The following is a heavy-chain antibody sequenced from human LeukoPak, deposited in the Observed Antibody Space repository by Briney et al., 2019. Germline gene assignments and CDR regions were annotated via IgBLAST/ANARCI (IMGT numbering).Heavy chain of an antibody. Sequence: PSETLSLTCSVSGASISSGSNYWGWIRQPPGKGLEWIGFIYYSGTTNYNPSLKSRVTISVDTSKNQFSLKLSSVTAADTAVYYCARGGGLGRRGGNNDYWGQGTLVTVSS. CDR3: ARGGGLGRRGGNNDY. CDR2: IYYSGTT. CDR1: GASISSGSNY. J-gene: IGHJ4*02. D-gene: IGHD5-24*01. V-gene: IGHV4-61*01.